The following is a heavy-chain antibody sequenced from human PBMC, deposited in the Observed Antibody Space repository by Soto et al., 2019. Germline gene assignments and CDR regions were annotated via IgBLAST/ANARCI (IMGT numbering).Heavy chain of an antibody. CDR1: GFTLMSHA. J-gene: IGHJ1*01. D-gene: IGHD2-21*02. CDR3: AKDDEPRPTGLFQH. Sequence: WGALRVPLAAFGFTLMSHAIFSGPPAPGEGVDFVSAIRGSGGSTYYADSGKGRFTISRDNSKNTLYLQMNSLRAEDTAVYYCAKDDEPRPTGLFQHWGQGTLVTVSS. CDR2: IRGSGGST. V-gene: IGHV3-23*01.